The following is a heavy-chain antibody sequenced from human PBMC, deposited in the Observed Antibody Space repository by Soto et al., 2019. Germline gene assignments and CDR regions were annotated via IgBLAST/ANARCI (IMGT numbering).Heavy chain of an antibody. CDR2: IWYDGSNK. V-gene: IGHV3-33*01. D-gene: IGHD3-10*01. CDR3: ARDGYGSGSYYIDY. CDR1: GFTFSSYG. J-gene: IGHJ4*02. Sequence: QVQLVESGGGVVQPGRSLRLSCAASGFTFSSYGMHWVRQAPGKGLEWVAVIWYDGSNKYYADSVKGRFTISRDNSKNTLYLEMNSLRAEDTDEYYCARDGYGSGSYYIDYWGQGTLVTVSS.